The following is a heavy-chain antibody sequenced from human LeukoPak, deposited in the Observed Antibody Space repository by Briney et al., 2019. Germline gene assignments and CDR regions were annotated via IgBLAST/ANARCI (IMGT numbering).Heavy chain of an antibody. J-gene: IGHJ4*02. V-gene: IGHV3-21*01. D-gene: IGHD5-18*01. CDR2: ISSSGVYI. Sequence: PGGSLRLSCAASGFTFNMYTMNWVRQAPGKGLEWVSSISSSGVYIYYADSLKGRFTISRDNAKNSLYLQMNSLRAEDTAVYYCARSGYSYGHSFDYWGQGTLVTVSS. CDR3: ARSGYSYGHSFDY. CDR1: GFTFNMYT.